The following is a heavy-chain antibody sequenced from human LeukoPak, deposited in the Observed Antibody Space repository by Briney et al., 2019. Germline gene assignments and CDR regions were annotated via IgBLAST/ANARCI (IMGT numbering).Heavy chain of an antibody. CDR3: ARESYSSSSSY. CDR2: IYYRGST. CDR1: GGSISSYY. J-gene: IGHJ4*02. D-gene: IGHD6-13*01. V-gene: IGHV4-59*08. Sequence: PSETLSLTCTVSGGSISSYYWSWIRQPPGKGLEWIGYIYYRGSTNYNPSLKSRVTISVDTSKNQFSLKLSSVTAADTAVYYCARESYSSSSSYWGQGTLVTVSS.